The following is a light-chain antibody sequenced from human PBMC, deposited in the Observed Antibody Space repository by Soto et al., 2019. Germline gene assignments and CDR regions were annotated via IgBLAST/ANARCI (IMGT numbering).Light chain of an antibody. CDR2: GAS. J-gene: IGKJ3*01. CDR1: QSVSSSY. CDR3: QQYGSSPPT. Sequence: EIELTQSPGTLSLSPGERATLSCRASQSVSSSYLAWYQQKPGQAPRLLIYGASSRDTGIPERFSGSGSGTDFTLTISRLEPDDFAVYYCQQYGSSPPTFGPGTKVDIK. V-gene: IGKV3-20*01.